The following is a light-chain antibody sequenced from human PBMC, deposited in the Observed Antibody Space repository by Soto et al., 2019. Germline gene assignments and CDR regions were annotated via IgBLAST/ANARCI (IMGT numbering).Light chain of an antibody. V-gene: IGLV2-14*01. CDR1: SSDVGGYNY. J-gene: IGLJ2*01. CDR3: SSYTSSSTRVV. CDR2: EVS. Sequence: QSVLTQPASVSGSPGQSITISCTGTSSDVGGYNYVSWYQQHPGKAPKLMIYEVSNWPSGVSNRFSGSKSGNTASLTISGLQAEDEADYYCSSYTSSSTRVVFGGGTKLTVL.